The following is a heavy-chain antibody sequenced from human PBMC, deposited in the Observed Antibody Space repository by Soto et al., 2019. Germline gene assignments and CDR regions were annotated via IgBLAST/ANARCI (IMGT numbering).Heavy chain of an antibody. J-gene: IGHJ4*02. V-gene: IGHV3-21*01. CDR3: ARSVFQYYDFWSGYYTGPSEDY. CDR2: ISSSSSYI. Sequence: PVGSLRLSCAASGFTFSSYSMNWVRQAPGKGLEWVSSISSSSSYIYYADSVKGRFTISRDSAKNSLYLQMNSLRAEDTAVYYCARSVFQYYDFWSGYYTGPSEDYWGQGTLVTVSS. CDR1: GFTFSSYS. D-gene: IGHD3-3*01.